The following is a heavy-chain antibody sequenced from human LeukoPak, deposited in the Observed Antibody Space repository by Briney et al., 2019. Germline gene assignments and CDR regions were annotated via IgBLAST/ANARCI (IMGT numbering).Heavy chain of an antibody. CDR1: GFDFSTYA. V-gene: IGHV3-23*01. J-gene: IGHJ4*02. CDR3: ARGDGSGSYYNGY. D-gene: IGHD3-10*01. CDR2: ISGSGVST. Sequence: GGSLRLSCAASGFDFSTYAINWVRQAPGKGLEWVSAISGSGVSTYYADSVKGRFTISRDNAKNSLYLQMNSLRAEDTAVYYCARGDGSGSYYNGYWGQGTLVTVSS.